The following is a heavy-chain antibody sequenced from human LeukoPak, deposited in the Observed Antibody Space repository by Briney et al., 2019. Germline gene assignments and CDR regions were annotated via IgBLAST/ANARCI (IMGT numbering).Heavy chain of an antibody. CDR3: ARVGTAMGIGYYYYYMDV. J-gene: IGHJ6*03. Sequence: SETLSLTCTVSGGSISSGSYYWSWIRQPAGKGLEWIGRIYTSGSTNYNPSLKSRVTISVDTSKNQFSLKLSSVTAADTAVYYCARVGTAMGIGYYYYYMDVWGKGTTVTISS. CDR2: IYTSGST. CDR1: GGSISSGSYY. V-gene: IGHV4-61*02. D-gene: IGHD5-18*01.